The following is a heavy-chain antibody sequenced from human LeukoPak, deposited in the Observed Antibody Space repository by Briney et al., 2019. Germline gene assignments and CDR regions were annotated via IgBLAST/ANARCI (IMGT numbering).Heavy chain of an antibody. CDR2: ISAYNNNT. CDR1: GYTFSNYG. Sequence: APVKVSCKTSGYTFSNYGVGWVRQAPGQGLEWMGWISAYNNNTNYAQKFQGRLTMTTDTSTSTAYMELRSLRSDDTAVYYCARGARISSSWYSSVWGQGTLITVS. J-gene: IGHJ4*02. V-gene: IGHV1-18*01. D-gene: IGHD2-2*01. CDR3: ARGARISSSWYSSV.